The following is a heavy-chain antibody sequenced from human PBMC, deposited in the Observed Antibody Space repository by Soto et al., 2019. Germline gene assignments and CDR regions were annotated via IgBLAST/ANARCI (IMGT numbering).Heavy chain of an antibody. V-gene: IGHV4-59*12. CDR3: ARVFESATGTSRLPIKEWFDY. CDR2: IDYSGTT. CDR1: GGSISGYY. J-gene: IGHJ4*02. Sequence: PSETLSLTCTVSGGSISGYYWSWIRQSPGKGLEWIGYIDYSGTTNYNPSLRSRVTISLDTSKNQFSLILSSVTAADTAVYYCARVFESATGTSRLPIKEWFDYWGQGTLVTVSS. D-gene: IGHD1-1*01.